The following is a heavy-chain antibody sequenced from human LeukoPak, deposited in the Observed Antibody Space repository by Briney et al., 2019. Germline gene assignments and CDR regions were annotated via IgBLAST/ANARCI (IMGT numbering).Heavy chain of an antibody. D-gene: IGHD2/OR15-2a*01. CDR3: ASDSSHRDYYYYMDV. V-gene: IGHV3-21*01. Sequence: GGSLRLSCAASGFTFSSYSKNWVRQAPGKGLEWVSSISSSSSYIYYADSVKGRFTISRDNAKNSLYLQMNSLRAEDTAVYYCASDSSHRDYYYYMDVWGKGTTVTVSS. J-gene: IGHJ6*03. CDR2: ISSSSSYI. CDR1: GFTFSSYS.